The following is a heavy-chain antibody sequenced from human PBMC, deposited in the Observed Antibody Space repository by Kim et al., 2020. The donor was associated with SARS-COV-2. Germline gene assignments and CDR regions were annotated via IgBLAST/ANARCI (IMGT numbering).Heavy chain of an antibody. J-gene: IGHJ4*02. CDR2: INPNSGAT. Sequence: ASVKVSCKASGYTFTGYYLHWVRQAPGQGLEWMGRINPNSGATNYAQKFQGRVTMTRDTSISTAYMELSRLTSDDTSVYYCARVWAGAASDYWGQGTLVTISS. V-gene: IGHV1-2*06. CDR1: GYTFTGYY. D-gene: IGHD6-19*01. CDR3: ARVWAGAASDY.